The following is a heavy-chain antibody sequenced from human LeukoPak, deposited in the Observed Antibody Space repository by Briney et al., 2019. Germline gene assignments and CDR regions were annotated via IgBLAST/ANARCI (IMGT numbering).Heavy chain of an antibody. CDR3: ARDRSGSYLSYFDY. Sequence: SQTLSLTCTVSGGSISSGDYYWSWIRQPPGKGLEWIGYNYYSGSTNYNPSLKSRVTISVDTSKNQFSLKLSSVTAADTAVYYCARDRSGSYLSYFDYWGQGTLVTVSS. J-gene: IGHJ4*02. CDR2: NYYSGST. D-gene: IGHD1-26*01. V-gene: IGHV4-61*08. CDR1: GGSISSGDYY.